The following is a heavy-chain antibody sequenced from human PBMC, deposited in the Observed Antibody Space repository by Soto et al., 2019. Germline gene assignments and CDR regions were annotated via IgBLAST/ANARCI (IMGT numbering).Heavy chain of an antibody. V-gene: IGHV4-59*08. D-gene: IGHD7-27*01. J-gene: IGHJ4*02. CDR2: IYYSVST. Sequence: PSETLSLTCTVSGGSISSYYWSWIRQPPGKGLEWIGYIYYSVSTNYNPSLKSRVTISVDTSKNQFSLKLSSVTAADTAVYYCARGPDGDKVDYWGQGTLVTVS. CDR3: ARGPDGDKVDY. CDR1: GGSISSYY.